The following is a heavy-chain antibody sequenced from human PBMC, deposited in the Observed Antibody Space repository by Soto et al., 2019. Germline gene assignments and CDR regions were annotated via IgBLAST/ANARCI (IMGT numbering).Heavy chain of an antibody. Sequence: QVQLQESGPGLVNPSQTLSLTCTVSGGSICSGDYYWSWIRQPPGKGLEWIGYIYYSGSTYYNPSLKGRVTISVDTSKNQFSLKLSSVTAADTAVYYCARARVAGWFDPWGQGTLVTVSS. CDR2: IYYSGST. D-gene: IGHD3-3*01. CDR1: GGSICSGDYY. V-gene: IGHV4-30-4*01. CDR3: ARARVAGWFDP. J-gene: IGHJ5*02.